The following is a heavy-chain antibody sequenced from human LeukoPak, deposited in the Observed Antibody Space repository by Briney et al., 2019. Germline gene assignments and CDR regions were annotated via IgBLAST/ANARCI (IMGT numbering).Heavy chain of an antibody. V-gene: IGHV3-7*01. Sequence: GGSLRLSCAASGFTFSSYWMSWVRQAPGKGLEWVANIKQDGSEKYYVDSVKGRFTISRDNAKNSLYLQMNSLRAEDTAVYYCAREERYSYGRPLDYWGQGTLVTVSS. CDR2: IKQDGSEK. CDR3: AREERYSYGRPLDY. J-gene: IGHJ4*02. D-gene: IGHD5-18*01. CDR1: GFTFSSYW.